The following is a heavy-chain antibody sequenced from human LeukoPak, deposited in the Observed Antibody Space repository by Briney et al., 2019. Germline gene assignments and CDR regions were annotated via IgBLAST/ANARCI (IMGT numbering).Heavy chain of an antibody. CDR3: ARAVNTIFGVAFDY. D-gene: IGHD3-3*01. Sequence: GGSLRLSCAASGFTFSDHYMDWVRQAPGKGLEWVGRTRNKANSYTTEYAASVKGRFTISRDDSKNSLYLQMNSLKTEDTAVHYCARAVNTIFGVAFDYWGQGTLVTVSS. V-gene: IGHV3-72*01. CDR2: TRNKANSYTT. J-gene: IGHJ4*02. CDR1: GFTFSDHY.